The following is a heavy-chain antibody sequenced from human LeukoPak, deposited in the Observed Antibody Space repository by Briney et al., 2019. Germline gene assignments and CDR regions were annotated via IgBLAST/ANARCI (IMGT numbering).Heavy chain of an antibody. CDR3: ARAPLHDSSGHYYPH. CDR1: GYTFTDYG. CDR2: INGGNGDA. J-gene: IGHJ1*01. Sequence: ASVKVSCKTSGYTFTDYGMHWVRQAPGQRLEWMGWINGGNGDAKYSQNFQGRVTIIRDTSASTAYMELSSLRSEDTAVYYCARAPLHDSSGHYYPHWGQGTLVIVSS. V-gene: IGHV1-3*01. D-gene: IGHD3-22*01.